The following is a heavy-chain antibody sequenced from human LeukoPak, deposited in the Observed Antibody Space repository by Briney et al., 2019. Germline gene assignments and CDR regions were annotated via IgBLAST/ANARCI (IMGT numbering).Heavy chain of an antibody. V-gene: IGHV4-34*01. D-gene: IGHD2-15*01. Sequence: SETLSLTCAVYGGSFSGYYWSWIRQPPGKGLGWIGEINHSGSTNYNPSLKSRVTISVDTSKNQFSLKLSSVIAADTAVYYCAGAALISGVVAATHWGQGTLVTVSS. CDR1: GGSFSGYY. CDR3: AGAALISGVVAATH. J-gene: IGHJ4*02. CDR2: INHSGST.